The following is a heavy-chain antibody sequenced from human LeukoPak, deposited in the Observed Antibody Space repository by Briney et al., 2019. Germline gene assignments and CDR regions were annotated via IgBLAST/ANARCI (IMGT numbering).Heavy chain of an antibody. D-gene: IGHD2-2*01. Sequence: GGSLRLSCAASGFTFSSYGMHWVRQAPGKGLEWVAFIRYDGSNKYYADSVKGRFTISRDNSKNTLYLQMNSLRAEDTAVYYCAKDERIAVVPAAPFDYWGQGTLVTVSS. CDR3: AKDERIAVVPAAPFDY. V-gene: IGHV3-30*02. CDR1: GFTFSSYG. J-gene: IGHJ4*02. CDR2: IRYDGSNK.